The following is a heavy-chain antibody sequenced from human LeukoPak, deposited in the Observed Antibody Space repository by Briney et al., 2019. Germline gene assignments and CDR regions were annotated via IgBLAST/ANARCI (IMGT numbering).Heavy chain of an antibody. CDR3: ARDGTVTTDYYYGMDV. Sequence: SVKVSCKASGYTFTGYYMHWVRQAPGQGLEWMGWINPNSGGTNYAQKFQGRVTMTRDTSISTAYMELSRLRSDDTAVYYCARDGTVTTDYYYGMDVWGQGTTVTVSS. J-gene: IGHJ6*02. V-gene: IGHV1-2*02. D-gene: IGHD4-17*01. CDR1: GYTFTGYY. CDR2: INPNSGGT.